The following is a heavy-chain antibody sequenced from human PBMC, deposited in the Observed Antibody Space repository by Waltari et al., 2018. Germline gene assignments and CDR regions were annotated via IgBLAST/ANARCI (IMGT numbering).Heavy chain of an antibody. CDR2: INEDGSKS. V-gene: IGHV3-7*01. Sequence: EMQLVESGGGVVQPGGCLRPFCAASEFSFRNYWMTWVRQVPGRGLEWVANINEDGSKSFYVDSVKGRFTISRDNAKNSLYLQMNSLRAEDTAIYYCASGPDHGDFWGQGTLVTVSS. CDR3: ASGPDHGDF. J-gene: IGHJ4*02. CDR1: EFSFRNYW.